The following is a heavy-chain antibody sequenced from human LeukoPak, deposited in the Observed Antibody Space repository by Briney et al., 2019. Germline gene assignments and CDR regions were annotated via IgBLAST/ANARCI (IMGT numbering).Heavy chain of an antibody. J-gene: IGHJ4*02. CDR2: IWFDGGKI. V-gene: IGHV3-33*01. D-gene: IGHD5-24*01. CDR1: GFTLSHYG. Sequence: GRSLRLSCAASGFTLSHYGMHWVRQAPGMGLEWVAVIWFDGGKIHYPDSVKGRFTISRDNSKNTLYLQMDNLRADDTAVYYCVRVSGGDGYSYWGDYWGQGTLVTVST. CDR3: VRVSGGDGYSYWGDY.